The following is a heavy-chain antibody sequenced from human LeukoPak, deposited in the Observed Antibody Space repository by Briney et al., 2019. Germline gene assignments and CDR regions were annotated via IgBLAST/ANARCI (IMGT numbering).Heavy chain of an antibody. CDR3: ARVPEYEYYYMDL. CDR2: IIPIFGTA. V-gene: IGHV1-69*06. D-gene: IGHD1-14*01. Sequence: SVKVSCKASGCTFSSYAISWVRQAPGQGLEWMGRIIPIFGTANYAQKFQGRVTITADKSTSTAYMELSSLRSEDTAVYYCARVPEYEYYYMDLWGKGTTVTVSS. CDR1: GCTFSSYA. J-gene: IGHJ6*03.